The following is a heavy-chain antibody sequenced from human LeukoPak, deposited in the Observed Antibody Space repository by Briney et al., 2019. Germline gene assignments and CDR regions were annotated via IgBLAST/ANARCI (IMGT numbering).Heavy chain of an antibody. CDR3: ARAPCISRHDYGKTLEI. V-gene: IGHV3-33*01. D-gene: IGHD5-12*01. J-gene: IGHJ3*02. Sequence: GGSLRLSCAASGFSFSRYGMRWVRQAPGEGLEWVGVIWYDGTKQYYADPVKGRFTISRDNSKNTLDLHMNRLVVEHTAVYYCARAPCISRHDYGKTLEIWGQETLVTVSS. CDR2: IWYDGTKQ. CDR1: GFSFSRYG.